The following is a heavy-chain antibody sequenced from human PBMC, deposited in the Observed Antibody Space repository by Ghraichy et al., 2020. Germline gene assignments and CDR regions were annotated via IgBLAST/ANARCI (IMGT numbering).Heavy chain of an antibody. CDR2: VYYSGTT. Sequence: SETLSLTCIVSDGFISSASYYWGWIRQPPGKGLEWIGSVYYSGTTYYNPSLKNRLTICVDTPNNRFSLRLSSVTATDTALYYCARHNSGGMDVWGQGTTVTVSS. V-gene: IGHV4-39*01. J-gene: IGHJ6*02. D-gene: IGHD3-10*01. CDR3: ARHNSGGMDV. CDR1: DGFISSASYY.